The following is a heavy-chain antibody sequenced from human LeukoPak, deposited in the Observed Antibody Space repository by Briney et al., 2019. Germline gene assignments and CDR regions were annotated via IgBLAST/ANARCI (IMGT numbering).Heavy chain of an antibody. CDR1: GYTFTGYY. CDR3: AAIFGGVPSGAFDI. CDR2: INPNSGGT. Sequence: GASVKVSCKASGYTFTGYYMHWVRQAPGQGLEWMGWINPNSGGTNYAQKFQGRVTMTRDTSISTAYMELSRLRSDDTAVYYCAAIFGGVPSGAFDIWGQGTMVTVSS. V-gene: IGHV1-2*02. D-gene: IGHD3-3*01. J-gene: IGHJ3*02.